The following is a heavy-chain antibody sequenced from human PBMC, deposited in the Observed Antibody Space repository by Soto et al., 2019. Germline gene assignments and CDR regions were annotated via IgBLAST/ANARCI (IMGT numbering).Heavy chain of an antibody. V-gene: IGHV4-39*01. CDR3: ARREHIVVVTAIHDAFDI. J-gene: IGHJ3*02. CDR2: IYYSGST. CDR1: GGPISSSSYY. Sequence: SETLSLTCTVSGGPISSSSYYWGWIRQPPGKGLEWIGSIYYSGSTYYNPSLKSRVTISVDTSKNQFSLKLSSVTAADTAVYYCARREHIVVVTAIHDAFDIWGQGTMVTVSS. D-gene: IGHD2-21*02.